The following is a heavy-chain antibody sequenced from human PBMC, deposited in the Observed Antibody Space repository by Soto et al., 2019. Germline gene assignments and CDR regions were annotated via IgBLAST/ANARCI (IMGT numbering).Heavy chain of an antibody. D-gene: IGHD6-13*01. CDR3: EREGVPVSSGIVEAGFDY. CDR2: IIPIFGTA. J-gene: IGHJ4*02. Sequence: SVKVSCKASGCTFSSYAISWVRQAPGQGLEWMGGIIPIFGTANYAQKFQGRVTITADESTSTAYMELSSLRSEETAVYYCEREGVPVSSGIVEAGFDYWCKGNLVAVSS. V-gene: IGHV1-69*13. CDR1: GCTFSSYA.